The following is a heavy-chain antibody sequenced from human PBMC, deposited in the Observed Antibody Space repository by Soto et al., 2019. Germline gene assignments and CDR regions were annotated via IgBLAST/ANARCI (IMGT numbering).Heavy chain of an antibody. Sequence: SETLSLTCTVSGGSISSYYWSWIRQPPGKGLEWIGYTYYSGSTNYNPSLKSRVTISVDTSKNQFSLKLSSVTAADTAVYYCARHRPYYYYYYMDVWGKGTTVTVAS. J-gene: IGHJ6*03. CDR3: ARHRPYYYYYYMDV. V-gene: IGHV4-59*08. CDR2: TYYSGST. CDR1: GGSISSYY.